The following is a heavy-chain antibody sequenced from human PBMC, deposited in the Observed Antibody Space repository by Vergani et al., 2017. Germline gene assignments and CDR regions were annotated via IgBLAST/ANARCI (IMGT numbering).Heavy chain of an antibody. Sequence: EVQLLESGGGLVQPGGSLRLSCAASGFTFDDYTMHWVRQAPGKGLEWVSLISWDGGSTYYADSVKGRFTISRDNSKNSLYLQMNSLRTEDTAVYYCAKDPAGGGFAPWHWGQGTLVTVSS. CDR2: ISWDGGST. V-gene: IGHV3-43*01. D-gene: IGHD6-13*01. J-gene: IGHJ4*02. CDR1: GFTFDDYT. CDR3: AKDPAGGGFAPWH.